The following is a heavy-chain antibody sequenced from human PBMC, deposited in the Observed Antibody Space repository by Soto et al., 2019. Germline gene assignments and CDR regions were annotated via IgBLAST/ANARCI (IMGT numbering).Heavy chain of an antibody. D-gene: IGHD3-3*01. CDR3: AKSGDFWSWGMDV. V-gene: IGHV3-23*01. CDR1: GFTFNTYA. CDR2: ISESGDGT. Sequence: TGGSLRLSCAASGFTFNTYAMTWVRQAPGKGLEWVSLISESGDGTYYADSVKGRFTISRDNSQRTLNLQMNSLRAEDTAVYYCAKSGDFWSWGMDVWGQGTTVTVSS. J-gene: IGHJ6*02.